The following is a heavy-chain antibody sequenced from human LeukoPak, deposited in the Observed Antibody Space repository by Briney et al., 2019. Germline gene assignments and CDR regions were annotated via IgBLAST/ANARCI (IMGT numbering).Heavy chain of an antibody. J-gene: IGHJ4*02. CDR3: ARHGSGRYYPAEGRVDY. V-gene: IGHV1-46*03. CDR2: INPSVGGT. CDR1: GYGFTSYY. D-gene: IGHD3-10*01. Sequence: AASVKVSCKAFGYGFTSYYIHWVRQAPGQGVECMGIINPSVGGTTYARKLQGRVTMTRDTSTSTVYMELSSLRSEDTAVYYCARHGSGRYYPAEGRVDYWGQGTLVTVSS.